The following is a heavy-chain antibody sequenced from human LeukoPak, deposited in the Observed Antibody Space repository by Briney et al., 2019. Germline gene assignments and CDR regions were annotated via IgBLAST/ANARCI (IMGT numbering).Heavy chain of an antibody. J-gene: IGHJ5*02. Sequence: ASVKVSCKVSGYTFTELSMHWVRQAPGKGLEWMGGFDPEDGETIYAQKFQGRVTMTEDTSTDTAYMELSSLRSEDTAVYYCATSPPASDWFDPWGQGTLVTVSS. CDR3: ATSPPASDWFDP. CDR2: FDPEDGET. V-gene: IGHV1-24*01. CDR1: GYTFTELS. D-gene: IGHD2-2*01.